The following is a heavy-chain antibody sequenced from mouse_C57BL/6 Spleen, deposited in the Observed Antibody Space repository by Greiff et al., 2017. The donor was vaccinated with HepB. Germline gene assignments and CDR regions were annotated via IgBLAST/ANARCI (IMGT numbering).Heavy chain of an antibody. CDR2: ISSGGSYT. J-gene: IGHJ1*03. CDR3: ARRGPTTVVAHWYFDV. V-gene: IGHV5-6*01. Sequence: EVQLVESGGDLVKPGGSLKLSCAASGFTFSSYGMSWVRQTPDKRLEWVATISSGGSYTYYPDSVKGRFTISRDNAKNTLYLQMSSLKSEDTAMYYCARRGPTTVVAHWYFDVWGTGTTVTVSS. CDR1: GFTFSSYG. D-gene: IGHD1-1*01.